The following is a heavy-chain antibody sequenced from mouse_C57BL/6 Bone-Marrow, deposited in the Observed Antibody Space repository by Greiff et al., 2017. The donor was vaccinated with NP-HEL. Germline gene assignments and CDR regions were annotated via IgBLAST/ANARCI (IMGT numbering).Heavy chain of an antibody. CDR1: GYTFTSYW. D-gene: IGHD1-1*01. CDR2: IDPNSGGT. Sequence: QVQLQQPGAELVKPGASVKLSCKASGYTFTSYWMHWVKQSPGRGLEWIGRIDPNSGGTKYNEKFKSKATLTVDKPSSTAYMQLSSLTSEDSAVYYCANYYGSSYYWYFDVWGTGTTVTVSS. V-gene: IGHV1-72*01. J-gene: IGHJ1*03. CDR3: ANYYGSSYYWYFDV.